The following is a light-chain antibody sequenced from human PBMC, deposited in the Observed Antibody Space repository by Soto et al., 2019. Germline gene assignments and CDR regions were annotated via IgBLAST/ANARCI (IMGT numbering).Light chain of an antibody. CDR2: RAS. CDR1: QTIRTR. CDR3: QQYDSDSALT. Sequence: DIQITQSPSTLFASVGDRVIITCRASQTIRTRLAWYQQKPGKAPNLLIDRASSLESGVPSRFSGSGYGTEFTLTISSLQPEDFATYYCQQYDSDSALTFGGGTKVDIK. J-gene: IGKJ4*01. V-gene: IGKV1-5*03.